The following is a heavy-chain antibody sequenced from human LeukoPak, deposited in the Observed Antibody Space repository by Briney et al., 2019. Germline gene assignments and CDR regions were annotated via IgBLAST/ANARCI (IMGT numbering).Heavy chain of an antibody. J-gene: IGHJ6*03. CDR2: INHSGST. CDR3: ARLRRRSIWGIVVVPAASLTSYYYMDV. V-gene: IGHV4-34*01. D-gene: IGHD2-2*01. Sequence: SETLSLTCAVYGGSFSGYYWSWIRQPPGKGLEWIGEINHSGSTNYNPSLKSRVTISVDTSKNQFSLKLSSVTAADTAVYYCARLRRRSIWGIVVVPAASLTSYYYMDVWGKGTTVTVSS. CDR1: GGSFSGYY.